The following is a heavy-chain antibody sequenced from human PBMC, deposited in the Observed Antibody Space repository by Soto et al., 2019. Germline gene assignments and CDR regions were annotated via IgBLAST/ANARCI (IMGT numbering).Heavy chain of an antibody. CDR2: MNPNSGNT. J-gene: IGHJ6*02. V-gene: IGHV1-8*01. D-gene: IGHD1-1*01. CDR3: ARERTGTTSMDV. Sequence: GASVKVSCKASGYTFTSYDSNWVRQATGQGLEWMGWMNPNSGNTGYAQKFRGRVTMTRNTSISTAYMELSSLRSEDTAVYYCARERTGTTSMDVWGQGTTVTSP. CDR1: GYTFTSYD.